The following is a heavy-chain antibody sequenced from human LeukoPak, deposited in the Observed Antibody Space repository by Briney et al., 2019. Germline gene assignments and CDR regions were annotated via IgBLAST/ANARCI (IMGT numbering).Heavy chain of an antibody. V-gene: IGHV3-23*01. CDR3: AKDTYYDILTGYQRAYYFDY. D-gene: IGHD3-9*01. J-gene: IGHJ4*02. Sequence: GRSLGLSCAASGFTFSSYAMSWVRQAPGKGLEWVSAISGSGGSTYYADSVKGRFTISRDNSKNTLYLQMNSLRAEDTAVYYCAKDTYYDILTGYQRAYYFDYWGQGTLVTVSS. CDR2: ISGSGGST. CDR1: GFTFSSYA.